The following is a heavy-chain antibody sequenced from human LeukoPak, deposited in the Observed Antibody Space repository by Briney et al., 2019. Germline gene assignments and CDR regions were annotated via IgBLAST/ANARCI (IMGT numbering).Heavy chain of an antibody. D-gene: IGHD3-22*01. CDR1: GFTFSSYG. CDR3: ARDPHIYYDSSGYYFDY. J-gene: IGHJ4*02. Sequence: GGSLRLSCAASGFTFSSYGMSWVRQAPGKGLEWVSAISGSGGSTYYADSVKGRFTISRDNAKNSLYLQMNSLRAEDTAVYYCARDPHIYYDSSGYYFDYWGQGTLVTVSS. V-gene: IGHV3-23*01. CDR2: ISGSGGST.